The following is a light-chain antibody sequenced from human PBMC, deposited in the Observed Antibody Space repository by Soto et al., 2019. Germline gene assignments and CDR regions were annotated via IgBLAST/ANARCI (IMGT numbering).Light chain of an antibody. CDR1: QSLRHSDGHTY. J-gene: IGKJ1*01. V-gene: IGKV2-30*02. Sequence: DVVRTQSPLSLPVTLGQPASISCRSSQSLRHSDGHTYLNLFQQRPCRSPRRLTYRVSNRESGLPDRLRGSGSGPGFTLKIRRVEAKDVGVYYCRQSTRWHAWPVGRGTEVEIK. CDR3: RQSTRWHAWP. CDR2: RVS.